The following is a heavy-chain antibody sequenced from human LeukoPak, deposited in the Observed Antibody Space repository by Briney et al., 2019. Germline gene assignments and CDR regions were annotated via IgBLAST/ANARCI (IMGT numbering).Heavy chain of an antibody. CDR2: VDPEDGET. CDR1: GYTFTDYY. Sequence: GASVKISCKVSGYTFTDYYMHWVQQAPGKGLEWMGLVDPEDGETMYAEKFQGRVTITADTSTDTAYMELSSLRSEDTAVYYCATLGYCTNGVCYNIDYWGQGTLVTVSS. CDR3: ATLGYCTNGVCYNIDY. V-gene: IGHV1-69-2*01. D-gene: IGHD2-8*01. J-gene: IGHJ4*02.